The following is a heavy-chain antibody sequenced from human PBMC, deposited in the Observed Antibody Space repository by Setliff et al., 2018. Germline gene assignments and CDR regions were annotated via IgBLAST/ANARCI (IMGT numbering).Heavy chain of an antibody. CDR3: ATLFDSGGAFDY. Sequence: PGESLKISCQTSGYNFANFCIGWVRQMPGQGLEWMGIIYPPDSDTQYSPSFQGQVTISADKSVNTAYLQWRSLKASDTAIYYCATLFDSGGAFDYWGQGTLVTVSS. J-gene: IGHJ4*02. CDR1: GYNFANFC. D-gene: IGHD3-9*01. CDR2: IYPPDSDT. V-gene: IGHV5-51*01.